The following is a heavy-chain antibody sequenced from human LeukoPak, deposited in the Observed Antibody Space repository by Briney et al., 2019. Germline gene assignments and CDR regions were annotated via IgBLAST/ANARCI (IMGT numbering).Heavy chain of an antibody. J-gene: IGHJ5*02. CDR1: GGTFSSYA. CDR3: ARAKVYCSSTSCPQHWFDP. D-gene: IGHD2-2*01. Sequence: ASVKVSCKASGGTFSSYAISWVRQAPGQGLEWMGGIIPIFGIANYAQKFQGRVTITADKSTSTAYMELSSLRSEDTAVYYCARAKVYCSSTSCPQHWFDPWGQGTLVTVSS. CDR2: IIPIFGIA. V-gene: IGHV1-69*10.